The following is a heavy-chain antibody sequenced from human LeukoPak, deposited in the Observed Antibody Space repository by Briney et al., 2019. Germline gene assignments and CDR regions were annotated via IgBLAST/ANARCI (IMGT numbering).Heavy chain of an antibody. CDR1: GYTFAGYY. J-gene: IGHJ1*01. CDR2: INPNSGGT. D-gene: IGHD4-17*01. V-gene: IGHV1-2*02. CDR3: ASVGFSDGDYVGYFQH. Sequence: ASVKVSCKASGYTFAGYYMHWVRQAPGQGLEWMGWINPNSGGTNYAQKFQGRVTMTRDTSISTAYMELSRLRSDDTAVYYCASVGFSDGDYVGYFQHWGQGTLVTVSS.